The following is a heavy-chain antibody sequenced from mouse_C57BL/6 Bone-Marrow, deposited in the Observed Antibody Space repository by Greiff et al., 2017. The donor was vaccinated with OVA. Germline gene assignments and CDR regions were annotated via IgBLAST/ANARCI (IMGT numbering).Heavy chain of an antibody. J-gene: IGHJ1*03. V-gene: IGHV2-5*01. CDR2: IWRGGST. D-gene: IGHD1-1*01. CDR3: AKNDYGSSHWYFDV. Sequence: VQLKESGPGLVQPSQSLSITCTVSGFSLTSYGVHWVRQSPGKGLEWLGVIWRGGSTDYNAAFMSRLSITKDNSKSQVFFKMNSLQADDTAIYYCAKNDYGSSHWYFDVWGTGTTVTVSS. CDR1: GFSLTSYG.